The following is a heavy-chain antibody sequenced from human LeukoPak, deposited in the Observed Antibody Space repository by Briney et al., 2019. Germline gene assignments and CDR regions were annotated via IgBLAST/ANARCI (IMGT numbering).Heavy chain of an antibody. Sequence: GGSLRLSCAASGFTFSSYGMSWVRQAPGKGLEWVSGIGGSTYYADSVKGRFTISRDNAKNTLYLQMNSLRAEDTAVYYCARGRAGNYYNHNDYWGQGTLVTVSS. V-gene: IGHV3-23*01. CDR2: IGGST. J-gene: IGHJ4*01. CDR1: GFTFSSYG. D-gene: IGHD3-10*01. CDR3: ARGRAGNYYNHNDY.